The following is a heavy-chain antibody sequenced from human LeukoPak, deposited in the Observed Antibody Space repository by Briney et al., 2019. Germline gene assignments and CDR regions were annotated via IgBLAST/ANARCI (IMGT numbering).Heavy chain of an antibody. V-gene: IGHV1-18*01. J-gene: IGHJ4*02. CDR1: GYTFTTYG. CDR3: ARDYYPYDSSGIFDY. CDR2: ISAYNGNT. D-gene: IGHD3-22*01. Sequence: GASVKVSCKASGYTFTTYGISWVRQAPGQGLEWMGWISAYNGNTNYAQKLQGRVTMTTDTSTSTAYMELRSLRSDDTAVYYCARDYYPYDSSGIFDYWGQGTLVTVSS.